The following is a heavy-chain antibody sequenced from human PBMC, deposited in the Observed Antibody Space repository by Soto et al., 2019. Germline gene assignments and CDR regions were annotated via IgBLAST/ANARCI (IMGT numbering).Heavy chain of an antibody. Sequence: GGSLRLSCAASGFTFNIYAMTWVRQAPGKGLEWVSTTGATGRTTYYADSVKGRFTISRDNSKNTLYLQMSSLRAEDTAVYYCAKVFYYYDSSGYYYFDYWGQGTLVTVSS. D-gene: IGHD3-22*01. J-gene: IGHJ4*02. V-gene: IGHV3-23*01. CDR1: GFTFNIYA. CDR2: TGATGRTT. CDR3: AKVFYYYDSSGYYYFDY.